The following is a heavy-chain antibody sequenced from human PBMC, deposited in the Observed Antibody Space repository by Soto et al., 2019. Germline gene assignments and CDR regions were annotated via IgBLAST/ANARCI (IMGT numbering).Heavy chain of an antibody. J-gene: IGHJ4*02. Sequence: SETLSLTCAVYCGSFSGYYWSWIRQPPGKGLEWIGEINHSGSTNYNPSLKSRVTISVDTSKNQFSLKLSSVTAADTAVYYCARGGGLRYFDWLWDYWGQGTLVTVSS. CDR1: CGSFSGYY. CDR2: INHSGST. CDR3: ARGGGLRYFDWLWDY. V-gene: IGHV4-34*01. D-gene: IGHD3-9*01.